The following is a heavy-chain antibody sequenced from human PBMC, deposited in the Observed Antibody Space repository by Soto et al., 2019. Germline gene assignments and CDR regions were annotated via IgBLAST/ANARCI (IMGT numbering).Heavy chain of an antibody. Sequence: QVQLVQSGAEVKKPGASVKVSCQASGYTFTSYDINWVRQTSVQGLEWMGWMNPNSGNTGYAQKFQDRVTMTRSTSITTAYMELSRLRSEDTAVYYCAKRGGYDSGGKDAFDIWGQGTVVTVSS. D-gene: IGHD3-10*01. J-gene: IGHJ3*02. CDR1: GYTFTSYD. V-gene: IGHV1-8*01. CDR3: AKRGGYDSGGKDAFDI. CDR2: MNPNSGNT.